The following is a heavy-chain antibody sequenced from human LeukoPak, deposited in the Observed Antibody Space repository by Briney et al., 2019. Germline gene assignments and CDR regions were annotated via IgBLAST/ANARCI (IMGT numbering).Heavy chain of an antibody. J-gene: IGHJ3*02. V-gene: IGHV3-30-3*01. D-gene: IGHD3-22*01. CDR2: ISYDGSNK. Sequence: GGSLRLSCAASGFTFSSYAMHWVRQAPGKGLEWVAVISYDGSNKYYADSVKGRFTISRDNSKNTLYLQMNSLRAEDTAVYYCAKDRWYYYDNQPVFDIWGQGTMVTVSS. CDR1: GFTFSSYA. CDR3: AKDRWYYYDNQPVFDI.